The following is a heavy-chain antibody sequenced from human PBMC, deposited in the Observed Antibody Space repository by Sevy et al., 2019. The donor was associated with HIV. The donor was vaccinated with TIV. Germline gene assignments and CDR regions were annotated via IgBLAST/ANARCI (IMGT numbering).Heavy chain of an antibody. D-gene: IGHD2-15*01. CDR1: GFTFDDYA. CDR3: AKDISGCSGGSCYYFDY. J-gene: IGHJ4*02. Sequence: GGSLRLSCAVSGFTFDDYAMHWVRQAPGKGLEWVSRISWSSGSIGYADSVKGRFTISRDNAKNSLYLQMNSLRAEDTALYYCAKDISGCSGGSCYYFDYWGQGALVTVSS. CDR2: ISWSSGSI. V-gene: IGHV3-9*01.